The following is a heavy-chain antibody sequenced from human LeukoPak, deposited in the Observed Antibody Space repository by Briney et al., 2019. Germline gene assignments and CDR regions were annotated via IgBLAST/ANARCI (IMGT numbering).Heavy chain of an antibody. CDR2: IKQDGSEK. Sequence: PGGSLRLSCAASGFTFSSYWMSWVRQAPGKRLEWVANIKQDGSEKYYVDSVKGRFTISRDNAKNSLYLQMNSLRAEDTAVYYCASEDQPDYYDSSGYYFDYWGQGTLVTVSS. CDR1: GFTFSSYW. J-gene: IGHJ4*02. V-gene: IGHV3-7*01. CDR3: ASEDQPDYYDSSGYYFDY. D-gene: IGHD3-22*01.